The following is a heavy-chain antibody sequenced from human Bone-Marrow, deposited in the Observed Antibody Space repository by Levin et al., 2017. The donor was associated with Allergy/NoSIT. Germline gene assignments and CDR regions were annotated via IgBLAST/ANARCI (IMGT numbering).Heavy chain of an antibody. J-gene: IGHJ4*02. CDR1: GFPFRYYW. V-gene: IGHV3-74*01. CDR3: ASPYDSYDSGGY. CDR2: ITSDGSST. Sequence: LSLPCAASGFPFRYYWMYWVRQAPGKGLVWVSRITSDGSSTIYADSVKGRFTISRDNAKNTLYLQMNRLGPEDTAVYYCASPYDSYDSGGYWGQGTLVTVSS. D-gene: IGHD3-22*01.